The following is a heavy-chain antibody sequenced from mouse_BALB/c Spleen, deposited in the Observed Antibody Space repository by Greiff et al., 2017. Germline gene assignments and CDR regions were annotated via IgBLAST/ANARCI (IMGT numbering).Heavy chain of an antibody. D-gene: IGHD2-4*01. J-gene: IGHJ4*01. CDR3: ARIGDYGGIYYAMDY. V-gene: IGHV2-2*02. Sequence: VKLQESGPGLVQPSQSLSITCTVSGFSLTSYGVHWVRQSPGKGLEWLGVIWSGGSTDYNAAFISRLSISKDNSKSQVFFKMNSLQANDTAIYYCARIGDYGGIYYAMDYWGQGTSVTVSS. CDR2: IWSGGST. CDR1: GFSLTSYG.